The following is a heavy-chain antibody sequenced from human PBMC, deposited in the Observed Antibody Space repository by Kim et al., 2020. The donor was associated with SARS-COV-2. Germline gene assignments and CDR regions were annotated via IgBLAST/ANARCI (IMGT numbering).Heavy chain of an antibody. CDR2: IYNLGST. J-gene: IGHJ2*01. V-gene: IGHV4-59*01. Sequence: SETLSLTCTISGDSFSGSYYWSWVRQPPGKGLEWIGDIYNLGSTNYNPSLESRVTILGDMSKNRFSLKLSSVTPADTAVYYCARRGFMDYWYFDLWGRG. D-gene: IGHD3-10*01. CDR1: GDSFSGSYY. CDR3: ARRGFMDYWYFDL.